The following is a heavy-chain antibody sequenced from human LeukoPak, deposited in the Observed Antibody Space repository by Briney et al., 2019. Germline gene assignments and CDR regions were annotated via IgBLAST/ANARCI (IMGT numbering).Heavy chain of an antibody. CDR3: AKGQFMVRGEHDY. CDR2: ISGSGGST. J-gene: IGHJ4*02. D-gene: IGHD3-10*01. V-gene: IGHV3-23*01. CDR1: GFTVSTNY. Sequence: GGSLRLSCAASGFTVSTNYVTWVRQAPGKGLEWVSAISGSGGSTYYADSVKGRFTISRDNSKNTLYLQMNSLRAEDTAVYYCAKGQFMVRGEHDYWGQGTLVTVSS.